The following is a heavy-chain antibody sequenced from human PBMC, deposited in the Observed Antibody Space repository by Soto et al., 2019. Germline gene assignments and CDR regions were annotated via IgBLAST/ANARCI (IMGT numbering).Heavy chain of an antibody. CDR1: GFTFSSDW. CDR2: LRQDGGEK. CDR3: ARALRSSIAARDRYYYYSYGLDV. J-gene: IGHJ6*02. D-gene: IGHD6-6*01. V-gene: IGHV3-7*01. Sequence: EVQLVESGGGLVQPGGSLRLSCAASGFTFSSDWMNWVRQAPGKGLEWVARLRQDGGEKYYVDSVKGRSTTSRDNANNSLYLQMNTLRAEDTGIYYCARALRSSIAARDRYYYYSYGLDVWGQGTTVTVSS.